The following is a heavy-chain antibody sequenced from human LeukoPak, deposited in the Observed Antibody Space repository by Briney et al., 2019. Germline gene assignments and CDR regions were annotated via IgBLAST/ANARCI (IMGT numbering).Heavy chain of an antibody. CDR1: GYTFTGYY. D-gene: IGHD6-13*01. Sequence: ASVKVSCKASGYTFTGYYMHWVRQAPGQGLEWMGWISAYNGNTNYAQKLQGRVTMTTDTSTSTAYMELRSLRSDDTAVYYCARGISYSSSWYYDYWGQGTLVTVSS. CDR3: ARGISYSSSWYYDY. J-gene: IGHJ4*02. V-gene: IGHV1-18*04. CDR2: ISAYNGNT.